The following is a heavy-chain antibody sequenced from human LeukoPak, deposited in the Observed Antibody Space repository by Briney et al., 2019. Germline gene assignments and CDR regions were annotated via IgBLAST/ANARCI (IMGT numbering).Heavy chain of an antibody. CDR3: ARWGDWFDP. V-gene: IGHV4-59*08. J-gene: IGHJ5*02. Sequence: PSETLPLTCTVSGGSMSSYYWSWIRQPPGKGLDWIGYIYYSGSTNYNPSLKSRVTISVDTSKNQFSLKLSSVTAADTAVYYCARWGDWFDPWGQGTLVTVSS. CDR1: GGSMSSYY. D-gene: IGHD3-16*01. CDR2: IYYSGST.